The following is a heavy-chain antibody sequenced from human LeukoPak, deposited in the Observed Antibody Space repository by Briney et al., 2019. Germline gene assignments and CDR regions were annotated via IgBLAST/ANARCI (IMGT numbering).Heavy chain of an antibody. Sequence: GGSLRLSCAASRFTFSSYWMNWVRQAPGKGLEWVANIKQDGSEKYYVDSVKGRFTISRDNAKNSLYLQMNSLRAEDTAVYYCARAASFSYGTDVWGQGTTVTVSS. CDR1: RFTFSSYW. CDR3: ARAASFSYGTDV. D-gene: IGHD6-6*01. J-gene: IGHJ6*02. V-gene: IGHV3-7*01. CDR2: IKQDGSEK.